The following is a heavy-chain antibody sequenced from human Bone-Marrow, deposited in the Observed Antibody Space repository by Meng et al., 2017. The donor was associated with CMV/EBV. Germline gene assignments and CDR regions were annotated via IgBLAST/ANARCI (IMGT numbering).Heavy chain of an antibody. V-gene: IGHV2-5*02. CDR3: ARGGFSYGLLWFDP. Sequence: QITLKESCPPLVKPTQTLTLTCTFSGFSLNPTGVGVGWIRQSPGKALEWLALISWEDVKEYSPSLNTRLTITKDTSKNQVLLTMTNMDPVDTATYYCARGGFSYGLLWFDPWGQGALVTVSS. CDR1: GFSLNPTGVG. D-gene: IGHD5-18*01. CDR2: ISWEDVK. J-gene: IGHJ5*02.